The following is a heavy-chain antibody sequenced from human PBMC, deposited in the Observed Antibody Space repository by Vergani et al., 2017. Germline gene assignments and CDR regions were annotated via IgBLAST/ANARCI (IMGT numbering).Heavy chain of an antibody. CDR3: ARDFPCDYDSMTGPLGYFYGMDV. Sequence: QSQLVQSGAEVRKPGASLTVSCKSFNYTFRSFGITWVRQAPGQGLEWMGWISGFTGDTNYAQKFQDRVTMTTDTSTATAYMELRNLRSDDTAVYYCARDFPCDYDSMTGPLGYFYGMDVWGQGTAVTVS. CDR2: ISGFTGDT. CDR1: NYTFRSFG. V-gene: IGHV1-18*01. J-gene: IGHJ6*02. D-gene: IGHD3-9*01.